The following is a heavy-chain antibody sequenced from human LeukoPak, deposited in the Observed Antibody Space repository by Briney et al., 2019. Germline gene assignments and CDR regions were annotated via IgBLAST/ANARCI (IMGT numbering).Heavy chain of an antibody. D-gene: IGHD3-9*01. CDR2: ISSSSSKI. CDR1: GFTFSSYS. CDR3: ARDDYDILTGNSWFDP. Sequence: GGSQRLSCAASGFTFSSYSMNWVRHAPGKGLEWVSSISSSSSKIYYADSVKGRFTISRDNANNSLYLQMNSLRAEDTAVYYCARDDYDILTGNSWFDPWGQGTLVTVSS. J-gene: IGHJ5*02. V-gene: IGHV3-21*01.